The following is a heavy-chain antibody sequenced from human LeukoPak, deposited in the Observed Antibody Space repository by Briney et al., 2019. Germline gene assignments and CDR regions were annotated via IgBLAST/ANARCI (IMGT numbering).Heavy chain of an antibody. CDR3: ARGQDGSGSYYAFDI. CDR2: LNPNSGNT. Sequence: GASVNVSCKASGYTFTSYDINWVRQATGRRLEGMGWLNPNSGNTGYAQKFQVRATMTSNTSISTAYMELSSLRSEDTAVYYCARGQDGSGSYYAFDIWGQGTMVTVSS. D-gene: IGHD3-10*01. CDR1: GYTFTSYD. J-gene: IGHJ3*02. V-gene: IGHV1-8*01.